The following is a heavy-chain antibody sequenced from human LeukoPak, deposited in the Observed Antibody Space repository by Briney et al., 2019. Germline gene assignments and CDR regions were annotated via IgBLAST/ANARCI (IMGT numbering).Heavy chain of an antibody. D-gene: IGHD3-22*01. J-gene: IGHJ4*02. CDR2: IYYSGTT. CDR1: GDSISSSSYY. V-gene: IGHV4-39*01. Sequence: PSETLSLTCTVSGDSISSSSYYWGWIRQPPGKGLEWIGNIYYSGTTYYNPSLKSRVTISVDTSKNQFSLKLSSVTAADTAVYYCARVFPDYYDSSDSPYYFDYWGQGTLVTVSS. CDR3: ARVFPDYYDSSDSPYYFDY.